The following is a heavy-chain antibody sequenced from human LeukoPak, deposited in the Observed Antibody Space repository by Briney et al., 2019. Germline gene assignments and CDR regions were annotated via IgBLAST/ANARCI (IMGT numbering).Heavy chain of an antibody. Sequence: GGSLRLSCAASGFTVSSNYMSWVRPAPGKGLEWVSVIYSGGSTYYADSVKGRFTISRDNSKNTLYLQMNSLRAEDTAVYYCARVHSSSWYYFDYWGQGTLVTVSS. CDR3: ARVHSSSWYYFDY. CDR1: GFTVSSNY. V-gene: IGHV3-53*01. J-gene: IGHJ4*02. D-gene: IGHD6-13*01. CDR2: IYSGGST.